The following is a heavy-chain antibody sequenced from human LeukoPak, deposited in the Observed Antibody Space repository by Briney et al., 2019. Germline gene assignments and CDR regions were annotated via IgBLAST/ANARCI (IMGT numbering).Heavy chain of an antibody. CDR3: ARSGGDNYYDGSGYLY. J-gene: IGHJ4*02. Sequence: SETLSLTCAVSGGSISSGGYSWSWIRQPPGKGLEWIGYIYHSGSTYYNPSLKSRVTISVDRSKNQFSLKLSSVTAADTAVYYCARSGGDNYYDGSGYLYWGQGTLVTVSS. V-gene: IGHV4-30-2*01. CDR2: IYHSGST. CDR1: GGSISSGGYS. D-gene: IGHD3-22*01.